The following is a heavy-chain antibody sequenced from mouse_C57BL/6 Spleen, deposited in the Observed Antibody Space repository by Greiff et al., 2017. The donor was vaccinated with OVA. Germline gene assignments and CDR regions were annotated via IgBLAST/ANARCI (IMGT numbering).Heavy chain of an antibody. J-gene: IGHJ2*01. Sequence: QVQLQQPGAELVKPGASVKMSCKASGYTFTSYWITWVKQRPGQGLEWIGDIYPGSGSTNYNEKFKSKATLTVDTSSSTAYMQLSSLTSEDSAVYYCSRRGLPSWDDFDYWGQGTTLTVSS. CDR1: GYTFTSYW. CDR3: SRRGLPSWDDFDY. CDR2: IYPGSGST. D-gene: IGHD2-10*02. V-gene: IGHV1-55*01.